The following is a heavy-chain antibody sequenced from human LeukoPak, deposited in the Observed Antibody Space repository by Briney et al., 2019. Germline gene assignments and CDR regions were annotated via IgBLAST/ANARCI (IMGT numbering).Heavy chain of an antibody. J-gene: IGHJ4*02. CDR2: ISWNSGSI. CDR1: GFTFDDYA. V-gene: IGHV3-9*01. D-gene: IGHD2-2*01. Sequence: GGSLRLSCAASGFTFDDYAMHWVRQAPGKGLEWVSGISWNSGSIGYADSVKGRFTISRDNSKNTLYLQMNSLRAEDTAVYYCAKEGYVPALAYWGQGTLVTVSS. CDR3: AKEGYVPALAY.